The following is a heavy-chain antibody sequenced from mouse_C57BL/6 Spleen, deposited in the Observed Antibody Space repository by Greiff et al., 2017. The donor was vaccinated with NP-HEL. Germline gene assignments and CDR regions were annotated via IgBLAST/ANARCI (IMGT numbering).Heavy chain of an antibody. CDR1: GFTFSSYA. J-gene: IGHJ3*01. Sequence: DVKLVESGGGLVKPGGSLKLSCAASGFTFSSYAMSWVRQTPEKRLEWVATISDGGSYTYSPDNVKGRFTISRDNAKNNLYLQMSHLKSEDTAMYYCARASDSSGLAWFAYWGQGTLVTVSA. CDR3: ARASDSSGLAWFAY. CDR2: ISDGGSYT. V-gene: IGHV5-4*03. D-gene: IGHD3-2*02.